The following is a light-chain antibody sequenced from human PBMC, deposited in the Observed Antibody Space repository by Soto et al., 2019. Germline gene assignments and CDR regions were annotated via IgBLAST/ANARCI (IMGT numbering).Light chain of an antibody. V-gene: IGLV1-47*01. J-gene: IGLJ1*01. CDR2: RNN. Sequence: SALTQPPSASGTPGQRVTISCSGSSSNIGSNYVYWYQQLPGTAPKLLIYRNNQRPSGVPDRFSGSKSGTSASLAISGLRSEDEADYYCAAWDDSLSAVYVFGTGTKVTV. CDR3: AAWDDSLSAVYV. CDR1: SSNIGSNY.